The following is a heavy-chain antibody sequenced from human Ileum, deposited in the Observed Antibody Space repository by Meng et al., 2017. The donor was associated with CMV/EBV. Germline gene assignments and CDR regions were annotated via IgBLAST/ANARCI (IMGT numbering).Heavy chain of an antibody. Sequence: QGQPVPSGAELEQPGASVKVSCKASGYSFTDYYIHWLRRAPGQGLEWMGWINPNSGDTNYAQTFQDRVTVTRDTSINTVYMDFRGLTSDDTAMYYCVRGANYASYRVDYWGQGTLVTVSS. J-gene: IGHJ4*02. V-gene: IGHV1-2*02. CDR1: GYSFTDYY. CDR3: VRGANYASYRVDY. CDR2: INPNSGDT. D-gene: IGHD2-2*01.